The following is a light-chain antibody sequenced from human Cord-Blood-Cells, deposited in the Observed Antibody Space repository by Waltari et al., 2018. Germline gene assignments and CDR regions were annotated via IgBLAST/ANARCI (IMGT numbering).Light chain of an antibody. CDR3: SSYTSSSTYV. CDR2: EVS. Sequence: QSALTQPASVSGSPGQSITISCTGTSSDVGGYNYVSWYQQHPGKAPKLMIYEVSNRPSVVFTRFSGSKSGNTASLTISGLQAEDEADYYCSSYTSSSTYVFGTGTKVTVL. J-gene: IGLJ1*01. V-gene: IGLV2-14*01. CDR1: SSDVGGYNY.